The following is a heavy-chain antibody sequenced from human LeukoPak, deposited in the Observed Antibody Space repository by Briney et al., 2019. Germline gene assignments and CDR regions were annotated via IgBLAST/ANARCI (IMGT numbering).Heavy chain of an antibody. J-gene: IGHJ4*02. V-gene: IGHV3-64*01. CDR2: ITSSGGST. CDR1: GFTFNTYG. CDR3: ASTVTTGPFDY. Sequence: GGSLRLSCAASGFTFNTYGMHWVRQAPGTGLEYVSGITSSGGSTYYATSVKGRFTISRDNSKHTLYLQMGSLRDEDKGIYYCASTVTTGPFDYWGQGTPVTVSP. D-gene: IGHD4-17*01.